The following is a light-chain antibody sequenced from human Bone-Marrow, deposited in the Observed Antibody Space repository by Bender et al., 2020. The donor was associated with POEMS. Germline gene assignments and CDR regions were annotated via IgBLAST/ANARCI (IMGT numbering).Light chain of an antibody. J-gene: IGLJ2*01. V-gene: IGLV2-23*02. CDR1: TSDVGPSDY. CDR2: DVI. CDR3: CSYAGTSTFV. Sequence: QSALTQPASVSESPGQSITISCIGTTSDVGPSDYVSWYQQHPGKAPKVMIYDVIKRPSGVSNRFSGSKSDNTAALTISGLQAEDEADYYCCSYAGTSTFVFGGGTKLTVL.